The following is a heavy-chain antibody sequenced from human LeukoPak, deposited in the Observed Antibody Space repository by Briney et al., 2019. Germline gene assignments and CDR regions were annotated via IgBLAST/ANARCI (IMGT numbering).Heavy chain of an antibody. V-gene: IGHV1-2*02. CDR2: INPSNGDT. D-gene: IGHD6-13*01. Sequence: ASVKVSCKASGYTFTGSRMQWARQAPGQGLEWMGWINPSNGDTNSEQKFQGRITMTRDTSISTVYMELSGLTSDDTAVYYCARSWYGMDVWGQGTTVIVSS. CDR3: ARSWYGMDV. J-gene: IGHJ6*02. CDR1: GYTFTGSR.